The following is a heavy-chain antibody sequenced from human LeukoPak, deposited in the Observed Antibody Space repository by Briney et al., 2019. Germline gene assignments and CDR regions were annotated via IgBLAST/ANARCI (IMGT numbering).Heavy chain of an antibody. Sequence: PSETLSLTCTVSGGSISSYYWSWIRQPAGKGLEWIGRIYTSGSTNYNPSLKSRVTMLVDTSKNQFSLKLSSVTAADTAVYYCARVVAARPGYYYYYMDVWGKGTTVTVSS. D-gene: IGHD6-6*01. CDR2: IYTSGST. V-gene: IGHV4-4*07. J-gene: IGHJ6*03. CDR1: GGSISSYY. CDR3: ARVVAARPGYYYYYMDV.